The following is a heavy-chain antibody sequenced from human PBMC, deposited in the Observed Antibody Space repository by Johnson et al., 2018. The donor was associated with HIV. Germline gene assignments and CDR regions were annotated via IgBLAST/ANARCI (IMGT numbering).Heavy chain of an antibody. J-gene: IGHJ3*02. V-gene: IGHV3-20*04. CDR1: GFTFDDYC. D-gene: IGHD7-27*01. CDR3: ARDRTGDLDAFDI. CDR2: INWNGGST. Sequence: VQLVESGGGVVRPGGSLRLSCAASGFTFDDYCMSWVRQAPGKGLEWVSGINWNGGSTCYAESVKYRFTISRDNAKNSLYLQMNSLRAEDTALYYCARDRTGDLDAFDIWGQGTMVTVSS.